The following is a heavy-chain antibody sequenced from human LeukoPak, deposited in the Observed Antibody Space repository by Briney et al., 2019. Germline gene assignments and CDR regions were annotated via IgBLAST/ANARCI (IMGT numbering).Heavy chain of an antibody. CDR3: ARPSRYCSGGSCGDY. D-gene: IGHD2-15*01. V-gene: IGHV3-74*01. J-gene: IGHJ4*02. Sequence: GGSLGLSCAASGFTFSNFWMHWVRQAPGKGLVWVALIYGDGSFTRYADSVKGRFTISRDNSKNTLYLQMNSLRAEDTAVYYCARPSRYCSGGSCGDYWGQGTLVTVSS. CDR1: GFTFSNFW. CDR2: IYGDGSFT.